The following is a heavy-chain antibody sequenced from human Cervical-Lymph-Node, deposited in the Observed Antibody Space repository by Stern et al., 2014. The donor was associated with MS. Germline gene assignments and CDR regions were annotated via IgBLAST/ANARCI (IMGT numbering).Heavy chain of an antibody. CDR2: IYPTDSDT. D-gene: IGHD1-14*01. CDR1: GYSFSNHW. Sequence: MQLVQSGAEVKKPGESLKISCKGSGYSFSNHWIGWMRQMPGKGLEWMGMIYPTDSDTRYSPSFQGQVTISADTSISTAYLQWSSLKASDTAIYYCAKPGGSSHFYYWGQGTLVTVSS. V-gene: IGHV5-51*03. J-gene: IGHJ4*02. CDR3: AKPGGSSHFYY.